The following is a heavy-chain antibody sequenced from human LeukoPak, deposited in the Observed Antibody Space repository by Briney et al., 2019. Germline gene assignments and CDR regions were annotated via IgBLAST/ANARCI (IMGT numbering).Heavy chain of an antibody. J-gene: IGHJ3*02. CDR1: GFTFSSYS. CDR3: ARSVPDAFDI. CDR2: IYSGGST. V-gene: IGHV3-53*04. Sequence: PGGSLRLSCAASGFTFSSYSMNWVRQAPGKGLEWVSVIYSGGSTYYADSVKGRFTISRHNSKNTLYLQMNSLRAEDTAVYYCARSVPDAFDIWGQGTMVTVSS.